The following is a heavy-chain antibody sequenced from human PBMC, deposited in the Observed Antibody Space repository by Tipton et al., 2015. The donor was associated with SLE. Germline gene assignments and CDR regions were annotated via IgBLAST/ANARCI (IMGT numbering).Heavy chain of an antibody. CDR2: ITRSGNTI. CDR3: ARLAALGSLAASATGYFDS. CDR1: GFTFSDYY. V-gene: IGHV3-11*01. D-gene: IGHD6-13*01. J-gene: IGHJ4*02. Sequence: GSLRLSCAASGFTFSDYYMSWVRQPPGKGLEWVSYITRSGNTIYYADSVKGRFTISRDNTKNSLFLQLSSLTAEDTAVYYCARLAALGSLAASATGYFDSWGQGTLVTVAS.